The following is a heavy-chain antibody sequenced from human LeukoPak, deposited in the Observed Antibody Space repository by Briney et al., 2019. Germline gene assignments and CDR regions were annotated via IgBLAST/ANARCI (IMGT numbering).Heavy chain of an antibody. CDR3: AKGGSGWTGLGYFDY. J-gene: IGHJ4*02. CDR1: GFTVSSNY. CDR2: ISGSGGST. D-gene: IGHD6-19*01. Sequence: GGSLRLSCAASGFTVSSNYMSWVRQAPGKGLEWVSAISGSGGSTYYADSVKGRFTISRDNSKNTLYLQMNSLRAEDTAVYYCAKGGSGWTGLGYFDYWGQGTLVTVSS. V-gene: IGHV3-23*01.